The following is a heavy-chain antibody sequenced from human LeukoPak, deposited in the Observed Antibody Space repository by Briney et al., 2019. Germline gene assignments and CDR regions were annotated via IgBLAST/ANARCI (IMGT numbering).Heavy chain of an antibody. V-gene: IGHV3-21*01. CDR1: GFTFSSYT. J-gene: IGHJ6*04. D-gene: IGHD3-10*02. Sequence: TGGSLRLSCAASGFTFSSYTMNWVRQAPGKGLEWVSSISTSSSYIYYGDSVKGRFTISRDNAKNSLYLQMNSLRAEDTAVYYCAELGITMIGGVWGKGTTVTISS. CDR3: AELGITMIGGV. CDR2: ISTSSSYI.